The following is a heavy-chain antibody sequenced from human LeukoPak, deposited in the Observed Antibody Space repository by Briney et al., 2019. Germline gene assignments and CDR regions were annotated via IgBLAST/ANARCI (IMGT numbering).Heavy chain of an antibody. J-gene: IGHJ4*02. V-gene: IGHV3-53*01. CDR2: IYSGGST. Sequence: GGSLRLSCAASGFTFSSYWMHWVRQAPGKGLEWVSVIYSGGSTYYADSVKGRFTISRDNSKNTLYLQMNSLRAEDTAVYYCARELGLRGDYWGQGTLVTVSS. CDR3: ARELGLRGDY. CDR1: GFTFSSYW. D-gene: IGHD4-17*01.